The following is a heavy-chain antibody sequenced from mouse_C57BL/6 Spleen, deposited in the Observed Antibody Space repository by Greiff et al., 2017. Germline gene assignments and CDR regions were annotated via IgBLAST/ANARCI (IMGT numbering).Heavy chain of an antibody. D-gene: IGHD1-1*01. CDR1: GYTFTSYW. CDR2: INPSNGGT. Sequence: QVQLQQPGTELVKPGASVKLSCKASGYTFTSYWMHWVKQRPGQGLEWIGNINPSNGGTNYNEKFKSQAPLTVDKSSSTAYMQLSSLTSEDSAVYYCAREDYHYGSRKGDYWGQGTTLTVSS. CDR3: AREDYHYGSRKGDY. J-gene: IGHJ2*01. V-gene: IGHV1-53*01.